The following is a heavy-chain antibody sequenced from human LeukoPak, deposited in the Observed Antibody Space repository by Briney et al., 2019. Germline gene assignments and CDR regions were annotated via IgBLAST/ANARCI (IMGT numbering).Heavy chain of an antibody. Sequence: GGSLRLSCAASGFTFSSYGMHWVRQAPGKGLEWVAVIWYDGSNKYYADSVKGRFTISRDNSKNTLDLQMNSLRAEDTAVYCCARGDYDFWSGYLGENWFDPWGQGTLVTVSS. V-gene: IGHV3-33*01. J-gene: IGHJ5*02. CDR1: GFTFSSYG. D-gene: IGHD3-3*01. CDR2: IWYDGSNK. CDR3: ARGDYDFWSGYLGENWFDP.